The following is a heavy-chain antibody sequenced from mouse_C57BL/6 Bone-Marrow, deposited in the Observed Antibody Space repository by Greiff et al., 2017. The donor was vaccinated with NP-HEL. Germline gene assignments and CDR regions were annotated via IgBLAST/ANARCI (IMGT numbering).Heavy chain of an antibody. CDR2: ISYDGTN. Sequence: VQLKESGPGLVKPSQSLSLTCSVTGYSITSGYYWNWIRQFPGNKLEWMGYISYDGTNNYNPSLKNRISITRDPSKNQFFLKLNSVTTEDTATYYCARHYGTPFAYWGQGTLVTVSA. D-gene: IGHD1-1*01. CDR3: ARHYGTPFAY. J-gene: IGHJ3*01. V-gene: IGHV3-6*01. CDR1: GYSITSGYY.